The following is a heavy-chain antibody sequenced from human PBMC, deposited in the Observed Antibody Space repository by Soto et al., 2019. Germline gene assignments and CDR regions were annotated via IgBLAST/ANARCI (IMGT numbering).Heavy chain of an antibody. D-gene: IGHD3-22*01. Sequence: PGGSLRLSCAASGFTFSNYALTWVRQAPGRGLEWVSGIGGSGDDIFYAESVKGRFTISRDNSKNTLYLQMNSLRAEDTAVYYCARGDYYDTNGPFSDAFDIWGQGTMVTVSS. CDR3: ARGDYYDTNGPFSDAFDI. CDR2: IGGSGDDI. CDR1: GFTFSNYA. J-gene: IGHJ3*02. V-gene: IGHV3-23*01.